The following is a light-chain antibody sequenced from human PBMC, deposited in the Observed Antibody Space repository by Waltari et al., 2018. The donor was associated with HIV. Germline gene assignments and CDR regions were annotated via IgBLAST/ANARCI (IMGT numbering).Light chain of an antibody. CDR2: DVS. Sequence: QSALTQPASVSGSPGQSLTISCTGTSSDFGGYNHVSWYQQHPAKAPKVIIYDVSNRPSGVSNRFSGSKSGNTASLTISGLQAEDEADYYCTSYTTINTYVFGTGTKVTVL. V-gene: IGLV2-14*03. CDR3: TSYTTINTYV. J-gene: IGLJ1*01. CDR1: SSDFGGYNH.